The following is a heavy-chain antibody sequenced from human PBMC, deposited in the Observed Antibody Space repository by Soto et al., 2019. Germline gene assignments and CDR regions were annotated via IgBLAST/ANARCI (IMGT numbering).Heavy chain of an antibody. CDR2: INHSGST. V-gene: IGHV4-34*01. CDR3: ARGSYCSGGSCYSGRYWFDP. J-gene: IGHJ5*02. CDR1: GGSFGGYG. D-gene: IGHD2-15*01. Sequence: PSETLSLTCAVDGGSFGGYGGSWIRKTPGKGLEWIGEINHSGSTNYNPSLKSRVTISVDTSKNQFSLKLSSVTAADTAVYYCARGSYCSGGSCYSGRYWFDPWGQGTLVTVSS.